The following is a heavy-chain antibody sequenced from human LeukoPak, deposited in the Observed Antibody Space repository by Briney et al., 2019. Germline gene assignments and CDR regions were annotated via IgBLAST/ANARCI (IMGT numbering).Heavy chain of an antibody. CDR3: ANLPRGDY. J-gene: IGHJ4*02. CDR2: IYSGGNT. V-gene: IGHV3-53*01. CDR1: GLTVSRNY. D-gene: IGHD3-10*01. Sequence: PWGSLRLSCAASGLTVSRNYMSWVRQAPGKGLEWVSVIYSGGNTYYADSVKSRFTISRDNSKNTLYPQMNSLTAEDTAVYYCANLPRGDYWGLGTLVTVSS.